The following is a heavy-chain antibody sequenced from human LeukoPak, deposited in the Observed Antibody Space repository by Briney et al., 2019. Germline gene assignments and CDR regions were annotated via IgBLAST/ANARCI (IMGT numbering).Heavy chain of an antibody. V-gene: IGHV4-39*07. Sequence: SETLSLTCTVSGGSISSSSYYWGWIRQPPGKGLEWIGSIYYSVSTYDNPSLKSRVTISVDTSKNQFSLKLSSVTAADTAVYYCARGGHDGTYYSSDWGHGTLVTVSS. CDR3: ARGGHDGTYYSSD. D-gene: IGHD1-26*01. CDR1: GGSISSSSYY. CDR2: IYYSVST. J-gene: IGHJ4*01.